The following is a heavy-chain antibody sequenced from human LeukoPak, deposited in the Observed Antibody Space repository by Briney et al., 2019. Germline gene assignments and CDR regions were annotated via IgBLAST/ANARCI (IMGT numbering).Heavy chain of an antibody. CDR1: GFTFSSYG. D-gene: IGHD4-17*01. V-gene: IGHV3-33*01. Sequence: GGSLRLSCAASGFTFSSYGMHWVRQAPGKGLEWVAVIWYDGSNKYYADSVKGRFTISRDNSKNTLYLQMNSLRAEDTAVYYCARAGNYGDYEGGRFDPWGQGTLVTVSS. CDR2: IWYDGSNK. J-gene: IGHJ5*02. CDR3: ARAGNYGDYEGGRFDP.